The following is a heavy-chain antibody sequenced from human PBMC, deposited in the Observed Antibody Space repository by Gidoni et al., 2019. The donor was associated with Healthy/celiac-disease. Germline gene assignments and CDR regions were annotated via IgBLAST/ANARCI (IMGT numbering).Heavy chain of an antibody. CDR1: GGTYSSYA. CDR2: IIPIFGTA. V-gene: IGHV1-69*01. D-gene: IGHD6-6*01. J-gene: IGHJ4*02. CDR3: ASGDLIAARPHTLDY. Sequence: QAQRANSGAEAKKPGSSVRVSCKASGGTYSSYAISWVRQAPVQWLEWRGGIIPIFGTANCAQKFEGRVTIPAYESTSTAYMELRSLRSEDTAVYYCASGDLIAARPHTLDYWGQGTLVTVSS.